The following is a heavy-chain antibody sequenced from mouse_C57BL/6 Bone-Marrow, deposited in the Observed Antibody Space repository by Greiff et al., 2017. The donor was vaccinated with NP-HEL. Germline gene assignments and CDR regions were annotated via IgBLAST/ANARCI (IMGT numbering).Heavy chain of an antibody. CDR3: AREERSKYYFDY. V-gene: IGHV1-59*01. J-gene: IGHJ2*01. CDR2: IDPSDSYT. Sequence: VQLQQPGAELVRPGTSVKLSCQASGYTFTSYWMHWVKQRPGQGLEWIGVIDPSDSYTNYNQKFKGKATLTVDTSSSPAYMQLSSLTSEDSAVYYCAREERSKYYFDYWGQGTTLTVSS. CDR1: GYTFTSYW. D-gene: IGHD1-3*01.